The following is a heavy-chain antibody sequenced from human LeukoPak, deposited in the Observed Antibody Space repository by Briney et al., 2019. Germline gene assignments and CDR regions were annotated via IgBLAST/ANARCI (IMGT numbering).Heavy chain of an antibody. CDR2: IYYSGST. J-gene: IGHJ5*02. CDR3: ARHEIRIYYGSGTLNWFDP. V-gene: IGHV4-39*01. CDR1: GGSISSSSYY. D-gene: IGHD3-10*01. Sequence: SETLSLTCTVSGGSISSSSYYWRWIRQPPGKGLEWIGSIYYSGSTYYNPSLKSRVTISVDTSKNQFSLKLNSVTAADTAVYYCARHEIRIYYGSGTLNWFDPWGQGTLVTVSS.